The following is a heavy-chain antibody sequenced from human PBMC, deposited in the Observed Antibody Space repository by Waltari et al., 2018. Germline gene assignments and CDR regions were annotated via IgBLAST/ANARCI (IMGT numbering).Heavy chain of an antibody. J-gene: IGHJ4*02. CDR3: ARPGRVGGGSLMGLDY. CDR2: LSYNGNT. Sequence: QLQLQESGPGLVKPSETLSLTCSVSGGSISSTSYYWGWIRQPPGKGLEWIGSLSYNGNTYYNPSLKSRVTISVDTSKNQFSLQLTSVTAADTAMYYCARPGRVGGGSLMGLDYWGQGTLVTVSS. CDR1: GGSISSTSYY. D-gene: IGHD2-15*01. V-gene: IGHV4-39*01.